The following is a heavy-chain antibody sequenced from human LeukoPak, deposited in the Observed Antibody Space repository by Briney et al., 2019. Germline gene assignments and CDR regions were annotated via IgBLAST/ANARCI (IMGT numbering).Heavy chain of an antibody. CDR1: GFTFSSYG. Sequence: PGGSLRLSCAASGFTFSSYGMHWVRRAPGKGLEWVAVISYDGSNTYYADSVKGRFTISRDSSKNTLYLQMNSLRAEDTAVYYCAKDRKFGVELPAAIGGCWGQGPLVTVSS. CDR2: ISYDGSNT. V-gene: IGHV3-30*18. D-gene: IGHD2-2*01. J-gene: IGHJ4*02. CDR3: AKDRKFGVELPAAIGGC.